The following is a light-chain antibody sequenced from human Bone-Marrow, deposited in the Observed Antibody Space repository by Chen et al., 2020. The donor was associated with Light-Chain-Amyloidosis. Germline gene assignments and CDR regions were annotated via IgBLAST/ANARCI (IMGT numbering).Light chain of an antibody. V-gene: IGLV3-25*03. Sequence: SYELTQPPSVSVSPGQTARITCSGDDLPTKYAYWYQQKPGQAPVLVIHRDTERPSGISERFSGESAGTTATLTISGVQAEDEADYHCQSADSSGTYEVIFGGGTKLTVL. J-gene: IGLJ2*01. CDR1: DLPTKY. CDR2: RDT. CDR3: QSADSSGTYEVI.